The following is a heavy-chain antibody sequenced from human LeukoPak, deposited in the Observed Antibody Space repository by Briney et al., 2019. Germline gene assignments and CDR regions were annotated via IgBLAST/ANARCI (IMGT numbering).Heavy chain of an antibody. CDR3: ARDEDAF. CDR1: GLTVSNHW. CDR2: IREERGQE. Sequence: GGSLRLSCVASGLTVSNHWMSWVRQAPGKGLEWVANIREERGQEYYVDSVKGRLTISRDNAKNSLYLQMNSLRAEDAAVYYCARDEDAFGGQGTLVTVSS. J-gene: IGHJ4*02. V-gene: IGHV3-7*01.